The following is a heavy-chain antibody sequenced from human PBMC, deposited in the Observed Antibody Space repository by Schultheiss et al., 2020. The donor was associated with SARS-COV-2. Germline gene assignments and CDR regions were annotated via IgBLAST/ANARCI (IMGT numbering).Heavy chain of an antibody. D-gene: IGHD4-23*01. CDR3: AREHSTAVYGMDV. CDR2: ISYDGSNK. J-gene: IGHJ6*02. Sequence: GESLKISCAASGFTFSSYGMHWVRQAPGKGLEWVAVISYDGSNKYYADSVKGRFTISRDNAKNSLYLQMNSLRAEDTAVYYCAREHSTAVYGMDVWGQGTTVTVSS. V-gene: IGHV3-30*12. CDR1: GFTFSSYG.